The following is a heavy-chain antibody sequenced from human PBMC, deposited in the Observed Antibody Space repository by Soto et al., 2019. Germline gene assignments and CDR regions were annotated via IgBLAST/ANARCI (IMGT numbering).Heavy chain of an antibody. D-gene: IGHD4-17*01. V-gene: IGHV4-30-4*01. J-gene: IGHJ2*01. CDR3: AREPTLYGDHRYFDL. Sequence: LSLTCTVSGGSISSGDYYWSWIRQPPGKGLEWIGYIYYSGSTYYNPSLKSRVTISVDTSKNQFSLKLSSVTAADTAVYYCAREPTLYGDHRYFDLWGRGTLVTSPQ. CDR1: GGSISSGDYY. CDR2: IYYSGST.